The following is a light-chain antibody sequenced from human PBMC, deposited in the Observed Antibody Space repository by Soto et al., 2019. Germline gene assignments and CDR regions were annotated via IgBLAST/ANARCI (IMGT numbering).Light chain of an antibody. CDR1: QSVSSSY. V-gene: IGKV3-20*01. J-gene: IGKJ2*01. CDR3: QQYGSSPYT. Sequence: EIVLTQSPGTLSLSPGERATLSCRASQSVSSSYLAWYQQKPGQAPRLLIYGASSRATGIPHRFRGSGSGTDCTLTISRLEPEDFAVYYCQQYGSSPYTFGQGTKLEIK. CDR2: GAS.